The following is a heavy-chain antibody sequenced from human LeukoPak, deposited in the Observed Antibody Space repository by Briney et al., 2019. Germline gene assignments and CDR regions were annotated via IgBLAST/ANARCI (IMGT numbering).Heavy chain of an antibody. Sequence: PGGSLRLSCAASGFTFSSYAMSWVRQTPGKGLEWVSVISGSGDSTYYVDSVKGRFTISRDNSKNTLYLQMNSLRAEDTAVYYCAKPGIANPGDFDYWGQGTLVTVSS. V-gene: IGHV3-23*01. CDR1: GFTFSSYA. D-gene: IGHD2-15*01. CDR2: ISGSGDST. J-gene: IGHJ4*02. CDR3: AKPGIANPGDFDY.